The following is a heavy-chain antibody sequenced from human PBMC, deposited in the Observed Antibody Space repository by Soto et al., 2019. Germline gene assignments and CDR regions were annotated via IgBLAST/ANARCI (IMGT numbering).Heavy chain of an antibody. J-gene: IGHJ4*02. D-gene: IGHD1-26*01. Sequence: QVQLQESGPGLVKPSETLSLTCTVSGDSMTKYYWSWIRQPAGKGLEWIGRIYTSGSTNYNPSLKSRVTMSIDTCNNHFSLKLKSVTAADTALYYCARTVGAAYYFDFWGQGALVTVSS. V-gene: IGHV4-4*07. CDR2: IYTSGST. CDR3: ARTVGAAYYFDF. CDR1: GDSMTKYY.